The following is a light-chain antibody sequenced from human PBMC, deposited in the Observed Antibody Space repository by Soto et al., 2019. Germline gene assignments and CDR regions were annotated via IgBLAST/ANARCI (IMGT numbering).Light chain of an antibody. J-gene: IGKJ5*01. V-gene: IGKV1-39*01. Sequence: DIQLTQSPSSLSASVGDRVTITCRASQSISSYLNWYQQRPGKAPNLLIYATSSLRTGVTSRFRGSRSGADFTLTISNPQPEDFATYYCQQSYSTPPTTFGQGTRLEIK. CDR2: ATS. CDR3: QQSYSTPPTT. CDR1: QSISSY.